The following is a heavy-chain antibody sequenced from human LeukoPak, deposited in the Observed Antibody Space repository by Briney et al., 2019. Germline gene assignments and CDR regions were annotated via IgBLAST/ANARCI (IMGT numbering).Heavy chain of an antibody. J-gene: IGHJ4*02. V-gene: IGHV3-15*01. CDR1: GFTFSNAW. Sequence: GGSLRLSCAASGFTFSNAWMSWVRQAPGKGLEWVGRIKSKTEGGTTDYAAPVKGGFTISRDDSKNTLYLQMNSLKTEDTAVYYCTTDFAATRGYWGQGTLVTVSS. CDR3: TTDFAATRGY. CDR2: IKSKTEGGTT. D-gene: IGHD2-15*01.